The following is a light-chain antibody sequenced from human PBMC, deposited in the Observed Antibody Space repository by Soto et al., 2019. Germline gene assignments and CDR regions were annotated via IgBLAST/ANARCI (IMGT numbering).Light chain of an antibody. CDR3: QQVNSLPFT. Sequence: DIQMTQSPSSVSASVGDRVTITCRASHDISRWLAWNQQKPGRALNLLIYGASSLANGVPSRFRGSGSGTDFTLTISRLQPEDSATYYCQQVNSLPFTFGPGTKVDIK. CDR2: GAS. V-gene: IGKV1-12*02. CDR1: HDISRW. J-gene: IGKJ3*01.